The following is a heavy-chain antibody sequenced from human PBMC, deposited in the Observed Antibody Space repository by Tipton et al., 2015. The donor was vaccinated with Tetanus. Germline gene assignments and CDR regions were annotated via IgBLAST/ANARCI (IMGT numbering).Heavy chain of an antibody. CDR1: GFIFSSYG. D-gene: IGHD2-15*01. CDR2: SWYDDTDK. CDR3: AREADCSGGSCFSGDFDN. V-gene: IGHV3-33*01. J-gene: IGHJ4*02. Sequence: SLRLSCAASGFIFSSYGIHWVRQAPGKGLEWVAVSWYDDTDKYYADSVKGRFTISRDNSKNTLYLQMNSLRAEDTAVYYCAREADCSGGSCFSGDFDNWGQGTQVTVSS.